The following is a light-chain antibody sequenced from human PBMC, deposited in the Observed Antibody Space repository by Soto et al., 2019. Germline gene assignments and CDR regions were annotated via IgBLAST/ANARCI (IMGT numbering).Light chain of an antibody. CDR2: DVS. CDR3: NSYTSSSTVI. J-gene: IGLJ2*01. Sequence: QSALTQPASVSGSPEQSITISCTGTSSDIGGYNYVSWYQHNPGKAPKLMIYDVSNRPSGVSNRFSGSKSGNTASLTISGLQAEDEADYYCNSYTSSSTVIFGGGTKVTVL. CDR1: SSDIGGYNY. V-gene: IGLV2-14*03.